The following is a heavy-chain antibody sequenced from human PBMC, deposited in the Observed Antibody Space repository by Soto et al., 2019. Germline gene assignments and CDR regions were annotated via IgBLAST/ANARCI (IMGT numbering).Heavy chain of an antibody. J-gene: IGHJ6*02. Sequence: QLQLQESGPGLVKPSETLSLTCTVSGGSISSSSYYWGWIRQPPGKGLEWIGSIYYSGSTYYNPSLKSRVTISVDTSKNPFSLKLSSVTAADTAVYYCARHLAAAGTGSMQGYYYGMDVWGQGTTVTVSS. CDR2: IYYSGST. CDR3: ARHLAAAGTGSMQGYYYGMDV. CDR1: GGSISSSSYY. V-gene: IGHV4-39*01. D-gene: IGHD6-13*01.